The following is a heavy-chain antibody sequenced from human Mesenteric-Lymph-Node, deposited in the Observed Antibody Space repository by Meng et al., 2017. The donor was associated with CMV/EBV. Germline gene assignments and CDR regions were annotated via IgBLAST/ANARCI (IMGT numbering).Heavy chain of an antibody. CDR3: ARGISDYHGMDV. J-gene: IGHJ6*02. CDR2: ISAYNRNT. CDR1: GYTFTSFH. Sequence: ASVKVSCKASGYTFTSFHINWVRQATGQGLEWMGWISAYNRNTNYAQKFQGRVTMTTDTSTSTVYMELSSLRSEDTAVYYCARGISDYHGMDVWGQGTTVTVSS. D-gene: IGHD6-13*01. V-gene: IGHV1-18*01.